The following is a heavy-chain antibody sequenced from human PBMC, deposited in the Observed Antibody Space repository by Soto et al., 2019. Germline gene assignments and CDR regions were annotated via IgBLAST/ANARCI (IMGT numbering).Heavy chain of an antibody. CDR3: ARGAYYDSSGYYYFNAFDI. V-gene: IGHV1-8*01. CDR1: GYTFTSDD. J-gene: IGHJ3*02. CDR2: MNPNSGNT. D-gene: IGHD3-22*01. Sequence: QVQLVQSGAEVKKPGASVKVSCKASGYTFTSDDINWVRQATGQGLEWMGWMNPNSGNTGYAQKFQGRVTMTRNTSISTAYMVLSSLRSEDTAVYYCARGAYYDSSGYYYFNAFDIWGQGTMVTVSS.